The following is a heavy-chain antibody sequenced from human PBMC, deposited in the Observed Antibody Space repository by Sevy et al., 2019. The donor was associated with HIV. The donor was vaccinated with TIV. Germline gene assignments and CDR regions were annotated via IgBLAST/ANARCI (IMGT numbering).Heavy chain of an antibody. CDR2: ISSSGTNK. CDR1: GFPFSSYE. J-gene: IGHJ4*02. Sequence: GGSLRLSCAASGFPFSSYEMNWVRQAPGKGLEWVSYISSSGTNKYYSDSVRGRFTFSRDNAKNSVYLQMNSLRAEDTALYYCARDLPPSATTVAHFDYWGQGTLVTVSS. V-gene: IGHV3-48*03. CDR3: ARDLPPSATTVAHFDY. D-gene: IGHD4-17*01.